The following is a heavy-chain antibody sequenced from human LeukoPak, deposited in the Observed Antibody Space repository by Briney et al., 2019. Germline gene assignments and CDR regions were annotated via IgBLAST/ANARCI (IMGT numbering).Heavy chain of an antibody. CDR2: IYFNGNT. V-gene: IGHV4-30-4*01. D-gene: IGHD3-22*01. Sequence: SETLSLTCTVSGGSISSGNYYWSWIRQPPGKGLEWIGYIYFNGNTYYNPSLTSRVTMSVDTSTNQFSLELSSVTAADTAVYYCARILLDYFDSNGYPDYWGQGTLVTVSS. CDR1: GGSISSGNYY. CDR3: ARILLDYFDSNGYPDY. J-gene: IGHJ4*02.